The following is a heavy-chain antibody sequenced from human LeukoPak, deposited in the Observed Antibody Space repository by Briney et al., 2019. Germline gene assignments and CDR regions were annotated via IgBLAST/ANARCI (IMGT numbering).Heavy chain of an antibody. D-gene: IGHD3-10*01. J-gene: IGHJ3*02. CDR1: GFTFSSYA. CDR3: VNLGSGSYRGINDAFDI. V-gene: IGHV3-64D*06. Sequence: GGSLRLSCSASGFTFSSYAMHWVREAPGKGLEYVSAISSNGGSTYYADSVKGRFTISRDNSKNTLYLQMSSLRAEDTAVYYCVNLGSGSYRGINDAFDIWGQGTMVTVSS. CDR2: ISSNGGST.